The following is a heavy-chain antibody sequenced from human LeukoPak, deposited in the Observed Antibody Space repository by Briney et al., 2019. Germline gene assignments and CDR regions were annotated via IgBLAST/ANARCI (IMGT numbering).Heavy chain of an antibody. J-gene: IGHJ4*02. Sequence: ASVKVSCKASGFTFTSHDYNWVRQAPGQGLEWMGWINPNSGGTNYAQKFQGWVTMTRDTSISTAYMELSRLRSDDTAVYYCARDSSFDYWGQGTLVTVSS. CDR1: GFTFTSHD. CDR3: ARDSSFDY. D-gene: IGHD2-2*01. V-gene: IGHV1-2*04. CDR2: INPNSGGT.